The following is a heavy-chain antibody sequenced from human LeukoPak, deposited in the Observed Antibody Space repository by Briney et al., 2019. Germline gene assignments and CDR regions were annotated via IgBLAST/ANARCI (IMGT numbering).Heavy chain of an antibody. D-gene: IGHD6-19*01. CDR2: ISGGGGST. Sequence: GGSLRLSCAASGFIFSNYAMSWVRQAPGKGLEWVSAISGGGGSTYYADSVKGRFTTSRDNSKNTLYLQMNSLRAEDTAVYYCASQTEYAGGWVDYWGQGTLVTVSS. CDR1: GFIFSNYA. CDR3: ASQTEYAGGWVDY. V-gene: IGHV3-23*01. J-gene: IGHJ4*02.